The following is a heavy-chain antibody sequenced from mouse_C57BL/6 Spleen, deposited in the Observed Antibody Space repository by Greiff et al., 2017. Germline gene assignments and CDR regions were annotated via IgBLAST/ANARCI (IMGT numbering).Heavy chain of an antibody. J-gene: IGHJ3*01. Sequence: EVQLQQSGPELVKPGDSVKISCKASGYSFTGYFMNWVMQSHGKSLEWIGRIIPYNGDTFYNQKFKGKATLTVDKSSSTAHMERRSLTSEDSAVYYGARESNHAWFAYWGQGTLVTVSA. CDR3: ARESNHAWFAY. CDR2: IIPYNGDT. CDR1: GYSFTGYF. V-gene: IGHV1-20*01. D-gene: IGHD2-5*01.